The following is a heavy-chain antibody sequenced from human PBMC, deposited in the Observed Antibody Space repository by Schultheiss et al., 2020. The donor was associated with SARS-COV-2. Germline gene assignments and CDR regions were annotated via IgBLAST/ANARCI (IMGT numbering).Heavy chain of an antibody. J-gene: IGHJ4*02. CDR1: GFTFSSYW. D-gene: IGHD6-13*01. CDR3: AREGGVIAAAGIDY. Sequence: GESLKISCAASGFTFSSYWMSWVRQAPGKGLEWVANIKQDGSEKYYVDSVKGRFTISRDNAKNSLYLQMNSLRAEDTAVYYCAREGGVIAAAGIDYWGQGTLVTVSS. CDR2: IKQDGSEK. V-gene: IGHV3-7*01.